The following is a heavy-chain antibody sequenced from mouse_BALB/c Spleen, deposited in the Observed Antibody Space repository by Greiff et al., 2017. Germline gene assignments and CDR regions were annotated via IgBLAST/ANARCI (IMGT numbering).Heavy chain of an antibody. V-gene: IGHV1-69*02. CDR3: ARSLFDY. Sequence: VQLQQPGAELVKPGAPVKLSCKASGYTFTSYWMNWVKQRPGRGLEWIGRIDPSDSETHYNQKFKDKATLTVDKSSSTAYIQLSSLTSEDSAVYYCARSLFDYWGQGTTLTVSS. J-gene: IGHJ2*01. CDR2: IDPSDSET. CDR1: GYTFTSYW.